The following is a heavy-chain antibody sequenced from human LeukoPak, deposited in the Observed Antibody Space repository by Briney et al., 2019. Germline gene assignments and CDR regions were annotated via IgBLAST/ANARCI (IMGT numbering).Heavy chain of an antibody. CDR2: ISGSGGST. J-gene: IGHJ4*02. D-gene: IGHD1-14*01. V-gene: IGHV3-23*01. CDR1: GFTFGSYA. Sequence: GGSLRLSCAASGFTFGSYAMSWVRQAPGKGLEWVSAISGSGGSTYYADSVKGRFTISRDNSKNTLYLQMSSLGPEDTAVYYCASQPLALTQHLDSWGQGTLVTVSS. CDR3: ASQPLALTQHLDS.